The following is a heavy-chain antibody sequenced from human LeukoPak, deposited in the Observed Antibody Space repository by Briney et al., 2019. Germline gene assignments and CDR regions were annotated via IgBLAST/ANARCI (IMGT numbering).Heavy chain of an antibody. J-gene: IGHJ4*02. D-gene: IGHD1-14*01. V-gene: IGHV3-23*01. CDR1: GFTFSNYA. CDR2: ISRRGDTT. CDR3: SKATGPNSFRYIEY. Sequence: GGSLRLSCGASGFTFSNYAMNWVRQVPGKGLEWLSGISRRGDTTYYTDSVKGRFTISRDNSNNTLYLQMNTLRADDTAVYYCSKATGPNSFRYIEYWGQGTLVTVSS.